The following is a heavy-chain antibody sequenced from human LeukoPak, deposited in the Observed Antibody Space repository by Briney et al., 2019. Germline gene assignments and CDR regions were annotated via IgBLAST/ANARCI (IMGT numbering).Heavy chain of an antibody. CDR3: ARLAAALDY. D-gene: IGHD6-13*01. Sequence: GGSLRLSCAASEFSVGSNYMNWVRQAPGKGLEWVSYISSSSSTIYYADSVKGRFTISRDNAKNSLYLQMNSLRAEDTAVYYCARLAAALDYWGQGTLVTVSS. J-gene: IGHJ4*02. CDR1: EFSVGSNY. CDR2: ISSSSSTI. V-gene: IGHV3-48*01.